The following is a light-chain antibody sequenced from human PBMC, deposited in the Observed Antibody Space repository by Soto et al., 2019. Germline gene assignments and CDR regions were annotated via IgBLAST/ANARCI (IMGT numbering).Light chain of an antibody. CDR2: WAS. Sequence: DIVMTQSPDSLAVSLGERATINCKSSQSVLYSSNNKNYLAWYQQKPGQPPKPLIYWASTRESGVPDRFSGSGSGTDFTLTISSLQAEDVAVYYCQQYYSTPCSFGGGTKVEIK. CDR3: QQYYSTPCS. J-gene: IGKJ4*01. V-gene: IGKV4-1*01. CDR1: QSVLYSSNNKNY.